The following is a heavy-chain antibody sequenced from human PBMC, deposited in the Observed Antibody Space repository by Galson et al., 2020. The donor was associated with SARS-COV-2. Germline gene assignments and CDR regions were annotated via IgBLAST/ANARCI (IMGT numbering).Heavy chain of an antibody. CDR3: ARDVVCSSTSCYGGYYYYYYMDV. CDR2: ISSSSSTL. J-gene: IGHJ6*03. V-gene: IGHV3-48*04. D-gene: IGHD2-2*01. Sequence: GGSLRLSCAASGFTFSSYSMNWVRQAPGKGLEWVSYISSSSSTLYYADSVKGRFTISRDNAKNSLYLQMNSLRAEDTAVYYCARDVVCSSTSCYGGYYYYYYMDVWGKGTTVTVSS. CDR1: GFTFSSYS.